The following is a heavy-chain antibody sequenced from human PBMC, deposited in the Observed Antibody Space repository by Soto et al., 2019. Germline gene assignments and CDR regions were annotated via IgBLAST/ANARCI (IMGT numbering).Heavy chain of an antibody. J-gene: IGHJ5*02. V-gene: IGHV4-30-2*01. CDR2: IYHSAST. D-gene: IGHD3-10*01. CDR3: ARVSRILWFGAFDP. CDR1: GGSISSGGYS. Sequence: SETLSLTCAVSGGSISSGGYSWSWIRQPPGKGLELIGYIYHSASTYYNPSLKSRVTISVDRSKNQLSLKLSSVTAADTAVYYCARVSRILWFGAFDPWGQGTLVTVSS.